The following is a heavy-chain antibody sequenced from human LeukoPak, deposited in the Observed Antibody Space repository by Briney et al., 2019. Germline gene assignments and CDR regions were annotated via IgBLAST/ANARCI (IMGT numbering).Heavy chain of an antibody. V-gene: IGHV4-61*01. Sequence: SETLSLTCTVSSHSVSSGSDYCRWVWQPAGKGLECFGYIYYSGSTNYNPSLKSRVTISVDTPKNQFSLKLSSVTAADTAVYYCARDGRFLDSGMDVWGQGTTVTVSS. CDR3: ARDGRFLDSGMDV. CDR2: IYYSGST. CDR1: SHSVSSGSDY. D-gene: IGHD3-3*01. J-gene: IGHJ6*02.